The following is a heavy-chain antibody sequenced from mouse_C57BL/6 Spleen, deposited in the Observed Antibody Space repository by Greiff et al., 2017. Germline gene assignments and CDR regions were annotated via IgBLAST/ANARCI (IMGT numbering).Heavy chain of an antibody. Sequence: EVKVVESEGGLVQPGSSMKLSCTASGFTFSDYYMAWVRQVPEKGLEWVANINYDGSSTYYLDSLKSRFIISRDNAKNILYLQMSSLKSEDTATYYCARVDGYYVSYWGQGTLVTVSA. CDR1: GFTFSDYY. CDR2: INYDGSST. D-gene: IGHD2-3*01. J-gene: IGHJ3*01. CDR3: ARVDGYYVSY. V-gene: IGHV5-16*01.